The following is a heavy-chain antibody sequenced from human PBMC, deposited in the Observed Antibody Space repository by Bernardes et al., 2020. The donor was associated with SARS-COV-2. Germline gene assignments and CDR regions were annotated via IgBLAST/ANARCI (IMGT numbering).Heavy chain of an antibody. CDR2: IWYDGSNK. CDR3: ARGPYELVLLHWFDP. CDR1: GFTFSSYG. Sequence: GGSLRLSCAASGFTFSSYGMHWVRQAPGKGLEWVAVIWYDGSNKYYADSVKGRFTISRDNSKNTLYLQMNSLRAEDTAVYYCARGPYELVLLHWFDPWGQGTLVTVSS. V-gene: IGHV3-33*01. J-gene: IGHJ5*02. D-gene: IGHD6-13*01.